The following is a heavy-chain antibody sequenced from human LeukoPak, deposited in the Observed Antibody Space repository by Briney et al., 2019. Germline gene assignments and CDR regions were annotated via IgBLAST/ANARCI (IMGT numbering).Heavy chain of an antibody. D-gene: IGHD3-10*01. V-gene: IGHV6-1*01. CDR3: AKGRWALFDC. Sequence: SQTLSLTCDISGDSVSSNSAAWNWIRQSPSRGLEWLGRTYYRSKWYNDYAISVKSRMTINADTSKNQFSLRINSVTPEDTAVYYCAKGRWALFDCWGQGTLVIVSS. J-gene: IGHJ4*02. CDR2: TYYRSKWYN. CDR1: GDSVSSNSAA.